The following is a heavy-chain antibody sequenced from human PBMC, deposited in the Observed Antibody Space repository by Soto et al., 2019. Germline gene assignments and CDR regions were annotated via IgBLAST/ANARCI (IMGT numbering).Heavy chain of an antibody. J-gene: IGHJ6*03. CDR3: ARHEKGGGIRVGHYYYYYYMDV. Sequence: QLQLQESGPGLVKPSETLSLTCTVSGGSISSSSYYWGWIRQPPGKGLEWIGSIYYSGSTYYNPSLKSRVTISVDTSKNQFSLKLSSVTAADTAVYYCARHEKGGGIRVGHYYYYYYMDVWGKGTTVTVSS. D-gene: IGHD2-15*01. CDR1: GGSISSSSYY. CDR2: IYYSGST. V-gene: IGHV4-39*01.